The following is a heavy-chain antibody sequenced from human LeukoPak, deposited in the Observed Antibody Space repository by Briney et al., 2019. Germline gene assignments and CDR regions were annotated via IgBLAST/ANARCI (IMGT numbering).Heavy chain of an antibody. D-gene: IGHD3-22*01. CDR2: ISGSGGST. CDR3: AKELDSSGYFDY. J-gene: IGHJ4*02. Sequence: GGSLRLSCAASGFTFSNYDMSWVRQAPGKGLEWVSGISGSGGSTYHADSVKGRFTISRDNSKNTLYLQMNSLRAEDTAVYYCAKELDSSGYFDYWGQGTLVTVSS. CDR1: GFTFSNYD. V-gene: IGHV3-23*01.